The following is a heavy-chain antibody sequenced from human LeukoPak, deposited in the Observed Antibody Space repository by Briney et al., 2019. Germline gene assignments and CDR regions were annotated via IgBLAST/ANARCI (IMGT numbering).Heavy chain of an antibody. Sequence: PGGSLRLSCAASGFTFSSYGMHWVRQAPGKGLEWVAFIRYDGSNKYYADSVKGRFTISRDNSKNTLYLQMNSLRAEDTAVYYCAKPLLVSGGAGFDYWGQGTLVTVSS. CDR2: IRYDGSNK. V-gene: IGHV3-30*02. CDR1: GFTFSSYG. J-gene: IGHJ4*02. CDR3: AKPLLVSGGAGFDY. D-gene: IGHD3-10*02.